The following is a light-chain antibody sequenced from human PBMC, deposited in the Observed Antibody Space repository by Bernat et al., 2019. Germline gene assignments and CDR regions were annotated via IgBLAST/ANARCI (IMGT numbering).Light chain of an antibody. CDR1: SSDVGTYNF. J-gene: IGLJ2*01. V-gene: IGLV2-8*01. Sequence: QSALTQPPSASGSPGQSVTISCTGTSSDVGTYNFVSWYQQHPGKAPKLLIYEVTRRHSGVPDRFSGSKSGNTASLTVPGLQTEDEAEYYCCSFAGSSTLVVGGGTKLTVL. CDR2: EVT. CDR3: CSFAGSSTLV.